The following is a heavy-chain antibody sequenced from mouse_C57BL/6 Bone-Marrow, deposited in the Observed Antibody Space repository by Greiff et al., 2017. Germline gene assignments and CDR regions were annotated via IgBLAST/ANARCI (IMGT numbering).Heavy chain of an antibody. CDR3: ARTLLFSWYFDV. D-gene: IGHD1-1*01. J-gene: IGHJ1*03. CDR1: GYTFTSYW. CDR2: INPSNGGT. Sequence: QVQLQQPGTELVKPGASVKLSCKASGYTFTSYWMHWVKQRPGQGLEWIGIINPSNGGTNYNEKFKSKATLTVDKSSSTAYMQHSSRTSEDSAVYYCARTLLFSWYFDVWGTGTTVTVSS. V-gene: IGHV1-53*01.